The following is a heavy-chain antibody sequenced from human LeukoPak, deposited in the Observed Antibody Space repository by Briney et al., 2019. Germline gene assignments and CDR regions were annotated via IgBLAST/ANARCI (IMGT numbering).Heavy chain of an antibody. D-gene: IGHD5-24*01. CDR1: GFTFTDYY. J-gene: IGHJ4*02. CDR3: ARGGDGYNLAGDY. V-gene: IGHV3-11*06. Sequence: PGGSLRLSCAASGFTFTDYYMSWIRQAPGKGLEWVSSISSSSSYIYYADSVKGRFTISRDNAKNSLYLQMNSLRAEDTAVYYCARGGDGYNLAGDYWGQGTLVIVSS. CDR2: ISSSSSYI.